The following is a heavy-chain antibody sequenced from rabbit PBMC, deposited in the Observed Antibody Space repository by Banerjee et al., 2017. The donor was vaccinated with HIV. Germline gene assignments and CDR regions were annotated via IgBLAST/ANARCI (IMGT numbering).Heavy chain of an antibody. Sequence: QEQLVESGGGLVQPEGSLTLTCTASGFDFSTNYYMCWVRQAPGKGLEWIACIYAGSSGYTYYANWVNGRFTISKTSSTTVTLQIASLTAADTATYFCARGDPYTYAGDAYALPYSLWGQGTLVTV. D-gene: IGHD6-1*01. V-gene: IGHV1S45*01. CDR3: ARGDPYTYAGDAYALPYSL. CDR2: IYAGSSGYT. J-gene: IGHJ6*01. CDR1: GFDFSTNYY.